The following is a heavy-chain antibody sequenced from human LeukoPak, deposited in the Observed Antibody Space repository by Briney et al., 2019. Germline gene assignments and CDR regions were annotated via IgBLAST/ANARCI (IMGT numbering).Heavy chain of an antibody. CDR1: GFTFSSYA. V-gene: IGHV3-23*01. Sequence: GGSLRLXCAASGFTFSSYAMRWVRQAPGKALEWVSAISGSGGSTYYADSVKGRFTISRDNSKNTLYLQMNSLRAEDTAVYYCAKFLPTHIVVANYYFDYWGQGTLVTVSS. D-gene: IGHD2-21*01. CDR3: AKFLPTHIVVANYYFDY. CDR2: ISGSGGST. J-gene: IGHJ4*02.